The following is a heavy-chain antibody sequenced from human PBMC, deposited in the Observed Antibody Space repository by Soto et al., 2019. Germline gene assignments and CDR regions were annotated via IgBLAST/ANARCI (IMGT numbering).Heavy chain of an antibody. Sequence: PGGSLRLSCAASGFTFSSYAMSWVRQAPGNGLEWVSAISGSGGSTYYADSVKGRFTISRDNSKNTLYLQMNSLRAEDTAVYYCAKDRYAYCGGDCYNFDYWGQGTLVTVSS. D-gene: IGHD2-21*02. CDR1: GFTFSSYA. V-gene: IGHV3-23*01. J-gene: IGHJ4*02. CDR2: ISGSGGST. CDR3: AKDRYAYCGGDCYNFDY.